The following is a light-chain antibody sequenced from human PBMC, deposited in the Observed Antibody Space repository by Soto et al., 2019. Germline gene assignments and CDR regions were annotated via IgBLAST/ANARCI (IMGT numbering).Light chain of an antibody. J-gene: IGKJ1*01. CDR2: KAS. V-gene: IGKV1-5*03. Sequence: DLQIPQSPSTLSGSVGDRVTITCRASQTISSWLAWYQQKPGKAPKLLIYKASTLKSGVPSRFSGSGSGTEFTLTISSLQPDDFATYYCQHYNSYSEAFGQGTKVDNK. CDR1: QTISSW. CDR3: QHYNSYSEA.